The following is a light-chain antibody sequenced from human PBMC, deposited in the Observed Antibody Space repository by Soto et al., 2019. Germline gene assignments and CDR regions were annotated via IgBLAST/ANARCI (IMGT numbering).Light chain of an antibody. CDR3: QQYGYPSWT. J-gene: IGKJ1*01. V-gene: IGKV3-20*01. CDR1: QSVDSKD. CDR2: AAS. Sequence: EIVLTQSPVTLSLSPGERATLSCRASQSVDSKDLAWYQQKPGQAPRILIFAASSRATGIPDRFSGSGSGTDFTLTISRLEPGDFAVYYCQQYGYPSWTFGQGTKVDIK.